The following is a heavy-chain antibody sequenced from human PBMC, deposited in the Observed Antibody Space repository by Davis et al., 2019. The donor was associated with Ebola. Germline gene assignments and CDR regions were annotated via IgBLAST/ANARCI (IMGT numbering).Heavy chain of an antibody. Sequence: ASVKVSCKASGYTFSVSGISWLRQAPGQGPEWMGWISAYNGDTHYAQKFQGRVTITTDPSTTTAYMELRSLRSDDTAVYYCTRVGAYCGGDCYVDYWGQGTLVIVSS. D-gene: IGHD2-21*02. CDR3: TRVGAYCGGDCYVDY. J-gene: IGHJ4*02. V-gene: IGHV1-18*01. CDR2: ISAYNGDT. CDR1: GYTFSVSG.